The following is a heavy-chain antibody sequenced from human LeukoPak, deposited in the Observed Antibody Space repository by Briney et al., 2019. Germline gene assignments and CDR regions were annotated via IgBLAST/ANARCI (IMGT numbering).Heavy chain of an antibody. D-gene: IGHD3-10*01. J-gene: IGHJ4*02. CDR3: ARERITMVREGNFDY. CDR1: GFTFSSYW. V-gene: IGHV3-74*01. Sequence: PGGSLRLSCAASGFTFSSYWMHWVRQAPGKGLVWVSRINSDGSSTSYADSVKGRFIISRDNAKNTLYLQMNSLRAEDTAVCYCARERITMVREGNFDYWGQGTLVTVSS. CDR2: INSDGSST.